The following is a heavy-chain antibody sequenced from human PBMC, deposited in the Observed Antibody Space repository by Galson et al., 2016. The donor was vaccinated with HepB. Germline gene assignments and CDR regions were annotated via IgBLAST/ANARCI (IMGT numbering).Heavy chain of an antibody. V-gene: IGHV5-51*01. CDR2: IYSGDSDT. CDR3: ARHRSPYDPLDH. Sequence: QSGAEVKKPGESLKISCKGSGYRFSTSWIGRVRQMPGKGLEWLGIIYSGDSDTSYSPSFQGQVTISADKSISTAYLQWSSLKASDTAMYYCARHRSPYDPLDHWCQGTLVTVSS. CDR1: GYRFSTSW. D-gene: IGHD3-22*01. J-gene: IGHJ4*02.